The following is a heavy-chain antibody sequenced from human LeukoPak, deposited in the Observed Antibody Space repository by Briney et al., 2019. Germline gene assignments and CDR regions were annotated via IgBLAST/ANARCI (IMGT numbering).Heavy chain of an antibody. J-gene: IGHJ4*02. CDR3: TTLASREYGSSFDY. CDR2: ISGDGGNI. CDR1: GFTFEDYA. V-gene: IGHV3-43*02. D-gene: IGHD6-6*01. Sequence: QPGGSLRLSCAASGFTFEDYAMHLVRQAPGKGLEWVSLISGDGGNIYYAESVKGRFTISRDNSKNSLYLQMNSLRTEDTALYYCTTLASREYGSSFDYWGQGTLVTVSS.